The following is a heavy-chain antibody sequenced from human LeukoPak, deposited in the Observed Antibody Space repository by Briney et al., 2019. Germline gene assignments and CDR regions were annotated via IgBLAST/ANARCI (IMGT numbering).Heavy chain of an antibody. CDR3: AKDVAAGSYYFN. CDR1: AFTFSSYG. J-gene: IGHJ4*01. CDR2: IRYDGSNK. D-gene: IGHD3-10*01. Sequence: GRSLRLSCAASAFTFSSYGMDWVRQAQDKGMEWVAFIRYDGSNKYYADSVKGRLTISKDNSKTTPYLRINSLRARDTPGYYGAKDVAAGSYYFNWGHGTLVTVSS. V-gene: IGHV3-30*02.